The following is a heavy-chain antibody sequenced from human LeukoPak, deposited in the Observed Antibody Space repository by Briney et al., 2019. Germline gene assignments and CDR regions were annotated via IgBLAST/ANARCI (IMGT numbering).Heavy chain of an antibody. CDR1: GFTFSAYS. D-gene: IGHD2-21*02. V-gene: IGHV3-23*01. Sequence: GGSLRLSCVASGFTFSAYSMTWVRQAPGKGLDWVSSISVSGGGTYYADSVRGRFTISRDNSKNTLYLHINSLRAEDTAVYYGVKDWRDESNCGGDCLQYWGQGTLVTVSS. CDR2: ISVSGGGT. CDR3: VKDWRDESNCGGDCLQY. J-gene: IGHJ4*02.